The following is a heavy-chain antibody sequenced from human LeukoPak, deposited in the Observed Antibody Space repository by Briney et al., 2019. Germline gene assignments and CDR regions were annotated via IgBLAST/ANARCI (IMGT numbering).Heavy chain of an antibody. CDR1: GASIKTFY. Sequence: SETLSLTCTVSGASIKTFYWSWIRQPPGKGLEWIGHISPSGSTNYNPSLKSRVTMSVDSSKNQFSLNLRSVTAADTAVYYCARVASSVEDVWGQGTTVTVS. CDR3: ARVASSVEDV. J-gene: IGHJ6*02. CDR2: ISPSGST. D-gene: IGHD3-22*01. V-gene: IGHV4-4*07.